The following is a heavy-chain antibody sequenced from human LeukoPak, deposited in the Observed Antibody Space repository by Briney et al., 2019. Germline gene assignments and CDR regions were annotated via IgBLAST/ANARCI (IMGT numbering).Heavy chain of an antibody. D-gene: IGHD5-12*01. J-gene: IGHJ4*02. CDR3: ARGVAGYGPYDY. CDR1: GDSISTYY. CDR2: MYYSGST. V-gene: IGHV4-59*01. Sequence: SETLSLTCTASGDSISTYYWSWIRQPPGKGLEWIGYMYYSGSTNYNPSLKSRVTISLDTPKNQFSLRLNSVTAADTAVYYCARGVAGYGPYDYWGQGTLVTFSS.